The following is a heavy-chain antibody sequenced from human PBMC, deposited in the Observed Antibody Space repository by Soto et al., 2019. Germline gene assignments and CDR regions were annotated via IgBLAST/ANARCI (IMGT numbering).Heavy chain of an antibody. CDR2: IVVGSGNT. D-gene: IGHD4-17*01. CDR3: AADERLWTLTTGVFDI. J-gene: IGHJ3*02. Sequence: SVKVSCKASGFIFSSSAVQWVRQARGQRLEWIGWIVVGSGNTNCAQKFQERVTMTRDMVTGTAYMELSSLRSEDTAVYYCAADERLWTLTTGVFDIWGQGTMVTVSS. V-gene: IGHV1-58*01. CDR1: GFIFSSSA.